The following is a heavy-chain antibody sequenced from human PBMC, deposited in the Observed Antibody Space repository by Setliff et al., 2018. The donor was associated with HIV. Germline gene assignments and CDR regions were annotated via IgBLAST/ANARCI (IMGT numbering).Heavy chain of an antibody. V-gene: IGHV3-7*01. D-gene: IGHD6-13*01. CDR1: GFTFSSYW. CDR2: IKQDGSEK. Sequence: LSLSCAASGFTFSSYWMSWVRQAPGKGLEWVANIKQDGSEKYYVDSVKGRFTISRDNAKNSLYLQMNSLRVEDTAVYYCTKTMYSSRWSGFDYWGQGTPVTVSS. J-gene: IGHJ4*02. CDR3: TKTMYSSRWSGFDY.